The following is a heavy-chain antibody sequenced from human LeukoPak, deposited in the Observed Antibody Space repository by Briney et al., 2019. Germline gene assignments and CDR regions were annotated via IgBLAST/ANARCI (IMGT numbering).Heavy chain of an antibody. Sequence: ASVTVSCKASGYTFTSYGISWVRQAPGQGLEWMGWISAYNGNTNYAQKLQGRVTMTTDTSTSTAYMELRSLRSDDTAVYYCARDGEWLAWGPNYYYYMDVWGKGTTVTVSS. J-gene: IGHJ6*03. CDR1: GYTFTSYG. D-gene: IGHD3-3*01. CDR3: ARDGEWLAWGPNYYYYMDV. CDR2: ISAYNGNT. V-gene: IGHV1-18*01.